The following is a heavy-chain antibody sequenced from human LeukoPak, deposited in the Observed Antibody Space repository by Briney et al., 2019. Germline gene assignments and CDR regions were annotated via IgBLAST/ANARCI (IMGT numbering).Heavy chain of an antibody. D-gene: IGHD3-22*01. J-gene: IGHJ3*02. Sequence: SETLSLTCAVSCGSISSGSYYWSWIPQPAGKGLEWIGRIDSSGSTTYNPSLKIRVPRSVDTSKNQSSLKLSSVTAADTAVYYCARVPYYYDSSGYPLGAFDIWGQGKMVTVSS. CDR2: IDSSGST. CDR1: CGSISSGSYY. V-gene: IGHV4-61*02. CDR3: ARVPYYYDSSGYPLGAFDI.